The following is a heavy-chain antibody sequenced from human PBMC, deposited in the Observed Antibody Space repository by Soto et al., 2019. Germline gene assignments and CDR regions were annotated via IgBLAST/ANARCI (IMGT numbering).Heavy chain of an antibody. CDR3: ARGFYGSGSYGVGY. D-gene: IGHD3-10*01. CDR1: GFTVSSNY. J-gene: IGHJ4*02. Sequence: HPGGSLRLSCAASGFTVSSNYMSWVRQAPGKGLEWVSVIYSGGSTYYADSVKGRFTISRDNSKNTLYLQMNSLRAEDTAVYYCARGFYGSGSYGVGYWGQGTLVTVSS. CDR2: IYSGGST. V-gene: IGHV3-53*01.